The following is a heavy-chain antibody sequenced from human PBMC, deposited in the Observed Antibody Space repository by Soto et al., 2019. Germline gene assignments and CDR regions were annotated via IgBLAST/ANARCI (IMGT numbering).Heavy chain of an antibody. Sequence: QVQLVQSGAEVKKPGSSVKVSCKASGGTFSSYAISWVRQAPGQGLEWMGGIIPIFGTANYAQKFQGRVTIXXDXSXXTASMELCSLRPEDTAVYYCARLIDPGVNSVWFDPWGQGTLVTVSS. CDR2: IIPIFGTA. D-gene: IGHD3-22*01. V-gene: IGHV1-69*12. CDR3: ARLIDPGVNSVWFDP. J-gene: IGHJ5*02. CDR1: GGTFSSYA.